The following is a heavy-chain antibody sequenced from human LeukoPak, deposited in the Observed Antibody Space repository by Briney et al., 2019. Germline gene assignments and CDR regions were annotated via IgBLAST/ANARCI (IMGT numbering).Heavy chain of an antibody. Sequence: PGGSLRLPCAASGFTFNSYSMNWVRQAPGKGVEWVSSISISSSYIYYADSVKGRFTISRDNAKNSLYLQMNSLRAEDTAVYYCAKLPDDIVVVPAGPVDYWGQGTLVTVSS. CDR1: GFTFNSYS. CDR2: ISISSSYI. V-gene: IGHV3-21*04. J-gene: IGHJ4*02. D-gene: IGHD2-2*01. CDR3: AKLPDDIVVVPAGPVDY.